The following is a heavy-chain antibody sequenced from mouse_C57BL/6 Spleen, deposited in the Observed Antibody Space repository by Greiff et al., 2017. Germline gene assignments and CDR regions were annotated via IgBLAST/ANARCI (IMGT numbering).Heavy chain of an antibody. V-gene: IGHV1-9*01. J-gene: IGHJ2*01. Sequence: VQLQQSGAELMKPGASVKLSCKASGYTFTGYWIEWVQQRPGHGLEWIGEILPGSGSTNYTETFKGKATFTADTSSNTAYMQLSSLTTEDSAIYYCARGDCGSSDVGYWGQGTTVTVSA. CDR1: GYTFTGYW. D-gene: IGHD1-1*01. CDR3: ARGDCGSSDVGY. CDR2: ILPGSGST.